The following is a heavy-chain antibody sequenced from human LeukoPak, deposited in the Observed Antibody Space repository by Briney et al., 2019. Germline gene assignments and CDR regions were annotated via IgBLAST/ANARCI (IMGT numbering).Heavy chain of an antibody. CDR1: GFTFSTYT. CDR2: VSVSGDNT. V-gene: IGHV3-23*01. CDR3: ASGGRYSYGSFDY. D-gene: IGHD5-18*01. Sequence: PGGSLRLSCAASGFTFSTYTMSWVRQAPGKGLEWVSAVSVSGDNTYYADSVKGRLTISRDNSKNTVCLQMNSLRAEDTAVYYCASGGRYSYGSFDYWGQGTLVTVCS. J-gene: IGHJ4*02.